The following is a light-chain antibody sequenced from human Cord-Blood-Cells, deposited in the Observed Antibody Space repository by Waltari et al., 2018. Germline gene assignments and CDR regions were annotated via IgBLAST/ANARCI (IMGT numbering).Light chain of an antibody. V-gene: IGKV3-15*01. Sequence: ELLMTQSPATLSVSTGERATLSCRASQSVSRNLAWYPQKPGQTPRLPIYGASTSATGIPARLSGRGCGTECTLTIRSLQSEDFAVYYCQQYNNWAPYTFGQGTKLE. CDR1: QSVSRN. J-gene: IGKJ2*01. CDR3: QQYNNWAPYT. CDR2: GAS.